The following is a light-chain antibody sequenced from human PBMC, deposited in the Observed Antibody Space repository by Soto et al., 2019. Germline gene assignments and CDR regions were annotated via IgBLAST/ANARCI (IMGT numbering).Light chain of an antibody. CDR2: WAS. CDR3: QQFFYIPT. Sequence: DIVMTQSPHSLAVSLVERATINCRSSRSVLFTSNNKNFLAWYQHKPGQSPKLLINWASAREPGVPDRFSGSGSGTDFTLNLNRVQAEDVATYYCQQFFYIPTCGQGTTV. CDR1: RSVLFTSNNKNF. J-gene: IGKJ1*01. V-gene: IGKV4-1*01.